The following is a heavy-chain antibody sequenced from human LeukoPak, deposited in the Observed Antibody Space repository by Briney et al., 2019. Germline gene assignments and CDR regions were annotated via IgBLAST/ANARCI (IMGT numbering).Heavy chain of an antibody. J-gene: IGHJ4*02. Sequence: GGSLRLSCAPSGFTFSSVWLSCVRQAPGKGGEWVANIKQDGSDKYYVDYVKGRFTISRDNAKNSMYLQMNRLRAEDTAVYYCARDSYDFWSGYRQFDYWGQGTLVTVSS. CDR3: ARDSYDFWSGYRQFDY. V-gene: IGHV3-7*01. CDR1: GFTFSSVW. D-gene: IGHD3-3*01. CDR2: IKQDGSDK.